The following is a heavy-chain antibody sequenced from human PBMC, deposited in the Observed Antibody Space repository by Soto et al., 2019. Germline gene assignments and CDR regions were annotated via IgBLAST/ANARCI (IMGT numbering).Heavy chain of an antibody. V-gene: IGHV4-30-4*01. CDR1: GGSISSGDYY. D-gene: IGHD2-2*01. CDR3: ARGWGAICSSTSCYRHYGMDV. Sequence: SETLSLTCTVSGGSISSGDYYWSWIRQPPGKGLEWIGYIYYSGSTYYNPSLKRRVTISVDTSKNQFSLKLSSVTAADTAVYYCARGWGAICSSTSCYRHYGMDVWGQGTTVTVSS. J-gene: IGHJ6*02. CDR2: IYYSGST.